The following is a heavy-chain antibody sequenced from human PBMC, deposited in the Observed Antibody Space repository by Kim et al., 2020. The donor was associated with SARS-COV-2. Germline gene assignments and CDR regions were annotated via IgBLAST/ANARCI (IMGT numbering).Heavy chain of an antibody. CDR1: GFTFSSFG. CDR3: AKDSLVRNYYYYGIDV. Sequence: GGSLRLSCAASGFTFSSFGMHWVRQAPGKGLEWVAVISYDGSNKYYADSVKGRFTISRDNSKNTLYLQMNSLRAEDTAVYYCAKDSLVRNYYYYGIDVWGQGTTVTVSS. J-gene: IGHJ6*02. V-gene: IGHV3-30*18. D-gene: IGHD6-13*01. CDR2: ISYDGSNK.